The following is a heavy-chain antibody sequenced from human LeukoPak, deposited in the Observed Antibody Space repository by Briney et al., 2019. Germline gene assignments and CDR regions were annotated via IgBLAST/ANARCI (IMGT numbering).Heavy chain of an antibody. CDR2: IYYSGST. D-gene: IGHD6-13*01. CDR3: ARVASSSWYNGGYYYYYMDV. CDR1: GGSISSYY. V-gene: IGHV4-59*01. Sequence: PSETLSLTCTVSGGSISSYYWSWIRQPPGKGLEWIGYIYYSGSTNCNPSLKSRVTISVDTSKNQFSLKLSSVTAADTAVYYCARVASSSWYNGGYYYYYMDVWGKGTTVTVSS. J-gene: IGHJ6*03.